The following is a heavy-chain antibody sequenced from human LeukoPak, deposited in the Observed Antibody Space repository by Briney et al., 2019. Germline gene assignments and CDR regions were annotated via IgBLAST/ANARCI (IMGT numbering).Heavy chain of an antibody. V-gene: IGHV3-23*01. D-gene: IGHD2-15*01. Sequence: GGSLRLSCAASGFTFSSYAMSWVRQAPGKGLEWVSAISGSGGSTYYADSVKGRFTISGDNSKNTLYLQMNSLRAEDTAVYYCAKDQGYCSGGSCYLFDYWGQGTLVTVSS. CDR1: GFTFSSYA. J-gene: IGHJ4*02. CDR3: AKDQGYCSGGSCYLFDY. CDR2: ISGSGGST.